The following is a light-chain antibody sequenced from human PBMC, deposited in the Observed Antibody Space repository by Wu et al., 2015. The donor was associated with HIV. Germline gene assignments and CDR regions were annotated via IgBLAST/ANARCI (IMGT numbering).Light chain of an antibody. V-gene: IGKV3-20*01. CDR3: QQYGWSQST. CDR1: QSVSSSY. Sequence: EIVLTQSPGTLSLSPGERATLSCRASQSVSSSYLAWYQQKPGQAPRLLIYGASSRATDIPDRFSGSGSGTDFTLTISRLEPEDFAVYYCQQYGWSQSTFGQGTKAGRSN. CDR2: GAS. J-gene: IGKJ2*02.